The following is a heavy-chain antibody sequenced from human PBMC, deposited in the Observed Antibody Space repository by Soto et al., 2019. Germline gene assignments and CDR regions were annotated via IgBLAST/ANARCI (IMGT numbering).Heavy chain of an antibody. V-gene: IGHV3-23*01. CDR3: AKDQHYYGSGTNPAFDY. J-gene: IGHJ4*01. CDR2: ISGSGGST. Sequence: EVQLLESGGGLVQPGGSLRLSCAASGFTFSSYAMSWVRQAPGKGLEWVSAISGSGGSTYYADSVKGRFTISRDNSKNTLYLQMNSLRAEDTAVYYCAKDQHYYGSGTNPAFDYWGQEPWSPSPQ. D-gene: IGHD3-10*01. CDR1: GFTFSSYA.